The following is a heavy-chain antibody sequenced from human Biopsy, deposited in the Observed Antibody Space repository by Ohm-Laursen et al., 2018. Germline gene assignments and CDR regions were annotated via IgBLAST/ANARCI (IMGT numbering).Heavy chain of an antibody. CDR2: TYYRTQWFF. J-gene: IGHJ5*02. V-gene: IGHV6-1*01. Sequence: TQTLTLTCAISGDSISKKGAAWDWIRRSPSRGLEWLGRTYYRTQWFFDYAVFVRSRISIKPDTSKNQFSLELNSVTPEDTAVYFCARETPTGIPFNWFDPWGQGTLVTVSS. CDR3: ARETPTGIPFNWFDP. D-gene: IGHD1-1*01. CDR1: GDSISKKGAA.